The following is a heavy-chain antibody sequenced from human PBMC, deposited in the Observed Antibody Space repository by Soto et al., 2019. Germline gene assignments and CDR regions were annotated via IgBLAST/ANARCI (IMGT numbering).Heavy chain of an antibody. V-gene: IGHV1-8*02. Sequence: GASVKVSCKASGYTFTVYYMHWVRLATGQGLGRMGWMKPNSGNTGYAQKFQRRVTMTKNTSISTAYMEMSSLRSEDTAVYYCAREGSSPTYYYYYGMDVWGQGTTVTVSS. CDR1: GYTFTVYY. D-gene: IGHD6-6*01. J-gene: IGHJ6*02. CDR2: MKPNSGNT. CDR3: AREGSSPTYYYYYGMDV.